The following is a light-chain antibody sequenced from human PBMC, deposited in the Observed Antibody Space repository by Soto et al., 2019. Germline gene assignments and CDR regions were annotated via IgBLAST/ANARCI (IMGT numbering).Light chain of an antibody. V-gene: IGLV1-40*01. Sequence: QSVLTQPPSLSGAPGQRVTISCTGSGSNIGAPYDVHWYQHLPGTAPKLLIYGSTNRPSGVPGRFSGSKSGTSASLAITGLQAEDEADYYCQSYDSSLSGYVFGAGTKLTVL. CDR2: GST. CDR1: GSNIGAPYD. CDR3: QSYDSSLSGYV. J-gene: IGLJ1*01.